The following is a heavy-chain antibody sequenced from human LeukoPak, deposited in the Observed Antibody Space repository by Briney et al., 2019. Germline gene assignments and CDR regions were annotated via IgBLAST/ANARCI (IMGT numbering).Heavy chain of an antibody. D-gene: IGHD3-22*01. CDR2: IKSKTDGGTT. CDR1: GFTFSNAW. J-gene: IGHJ4*02. Sequence: GGSLRPSCAASGFTFSNAWMNWVRQAPGKGLEWVGRIKSKTDGGTTDYAAPVKGRFTISRDDSKNTLYLQMNSLKTEDTAVYYCSTTYYYDSSEGYWGQGTLVTVSS. V-gene: IGHV3-15*07. CDR3: STTYYYDSSEGY.